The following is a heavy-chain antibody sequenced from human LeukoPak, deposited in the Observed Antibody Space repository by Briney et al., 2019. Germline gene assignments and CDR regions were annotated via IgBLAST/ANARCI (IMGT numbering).Heavy chain of an antibody. J-gene: IGHJ4*02. CDR2: ISSSSSTI. D-gene: IGHD6-19*01. CDR3: AIDGSSGWYSHFDY. Sequence: GGSLRLSCAASGFTFSSYSMNWVRQAPGKGLEWVSYISSSSSTIYYADSVKGRFTISRDNAKNSLYLQMNSLRDEDTAVYYCAIDGSSGWYSHFDYWGQGTLVTVSS. CDR1: GFTFSSYS. V-gene: IGHV3-48*02.